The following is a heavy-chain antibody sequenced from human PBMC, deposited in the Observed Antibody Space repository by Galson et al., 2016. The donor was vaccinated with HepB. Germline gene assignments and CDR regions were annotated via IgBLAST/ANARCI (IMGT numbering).Heavy chain of an antibody. V-gene: IGHV3-64D*06. CDR3: VPLDVDTALINAEFES. Sequence: SLRLSCAASGFNFVNYGIHWVRQAPGKGLEFVSSINAYGGHTYSAASVKGRFTLSRDNSKNTLYLQMSSLRGEDTAVYYCVPLDVDTALINAEFESWGQGTLVTVSS. CDR1: GFNFVNYG. CDR2: INAYGGHT. D-gene: IGHD5-18*01. J-gene: IGHJ4*02.